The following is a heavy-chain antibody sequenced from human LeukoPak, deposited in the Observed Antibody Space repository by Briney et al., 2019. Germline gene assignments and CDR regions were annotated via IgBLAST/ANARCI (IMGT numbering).Heavy chain of an antibody. CDR3: ARGAGIVVVPAAVGY. CDR1: GYSFTSYW. Sequence: GESLKISCKGSGYSFTSYWIGWVRQMPGKCLEWMGIIYPGDSDTRYSPSFQGQVTISADKSISTAYLQWSSLKASDTAMYYCARGAGIVVVPAAVGYWGQGTLVTVSS. CDR2: IYPGDSDT. V-gene: IGHV5-51*01. J-gene: IGHJ4*02. D-gene: IGHD2-2*01.